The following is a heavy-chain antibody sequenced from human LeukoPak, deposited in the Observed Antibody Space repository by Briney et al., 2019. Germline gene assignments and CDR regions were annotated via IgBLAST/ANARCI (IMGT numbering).Heavy chain of an antibody. CDR1: GFTVSSNC. CDR2: IYSGGST. J-gene: IGHJ4*02. V-gene: IGHV3-53*01. Sequence: GGSLRLSCAASGFTVSSNCMSWVRQAPGKGLEWVSVIYSGGSTYYADSVKGRFTISRDNSKNTLYLQMNSLRAEDTAVYYCATHCSSTSCYAGYWGQGTLVTVSS. CDR3: ATHCSSTSCYAGY. D-gene: IGHD2-2*01.